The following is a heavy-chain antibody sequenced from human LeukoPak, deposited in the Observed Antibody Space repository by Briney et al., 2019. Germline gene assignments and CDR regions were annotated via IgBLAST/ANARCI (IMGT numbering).Heavy chain of an antibody. CDR2: ISYDGSNK. Sequence: PGGSLRLSCAASGFTFSSYAMHWVRQAPGKGLEWVAVISYDGSNKYYAGSVKGRFTISRDNSKNTLYLQMNSLRAEDTAVYYCARLVGAERYLADYWGQGTLVTVSS. V-gene: IGHV3-30-3*01. CDR1: GFTFSSYA. J-gene: IGHJ4*02. D-gene: IGHD1-26*01. CDR3: ARLVGAERYLADY.